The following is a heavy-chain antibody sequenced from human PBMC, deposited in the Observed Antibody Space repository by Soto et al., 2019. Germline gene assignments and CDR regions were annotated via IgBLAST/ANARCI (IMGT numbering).Heavy chain of an antibody. CDR2: INAGNGNT. CDR1: GYTLTSYA. D-gene: IGHD3-10*01. V-gene: IGHV1-3*01. Sequence: GVSVKVSCEASGYTLTSYAMHWVRQAPGQRLEWMGWINAGNGNTKYSQKFQGRVTITRDTSASTAYMELSSLRSEDTAVYFCAREPSSGDYYYYMDVWGKGTTVTVSS. CDR3: AREPSSGDYYYYMDV. J-gene: IGHJ6*03.